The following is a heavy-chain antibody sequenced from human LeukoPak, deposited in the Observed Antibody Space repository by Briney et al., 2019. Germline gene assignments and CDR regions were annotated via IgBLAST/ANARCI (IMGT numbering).Heavy chain of an antibody. CDR1: GFTFRSYW. V-gene: IGHV3-7*04. J-gene: IGHJ4*02. CDR2: IKQDGNEK. CDR3: ARDAGNSGYDLFDF. D-gene: IGHD5-12*01. Sequence: GGSLRLSCAASGFTFRSYWMTWVRQAPGKGREWVANIKQDGNEKNYVDSVKGRFTISRDNAKNSLSLQMNSLRVEDTAVYYCARDAGNSGYDLFDFWGQGTLVTVSS.